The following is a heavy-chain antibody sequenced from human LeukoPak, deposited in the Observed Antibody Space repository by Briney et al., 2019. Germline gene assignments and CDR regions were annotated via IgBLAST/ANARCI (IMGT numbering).Heavy chain of an antibody. CDR1: GFTAITND. CDR2: IKSNGST. V-gene: IGHV3-74*01. D-gene: IGHD3-22*01. J-gene: IGHJ1*01. CDR3: ARAPSEIGGYYPEYFRH. Sequence: GRSLRLSCAASGFTAITNDMTWVRQAPGKGLVWVSRIKSNGSTHYADSVKGRFTISRDNAKNTASLQMNSLRPEDTGVYYCARAPSEIGGYYPEYFRHWGQGTLVTVSS.